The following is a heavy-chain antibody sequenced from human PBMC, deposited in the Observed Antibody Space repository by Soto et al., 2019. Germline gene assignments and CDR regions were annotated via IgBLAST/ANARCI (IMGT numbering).Heavy chain of an antibody. Sequence: SETLSLTCTVSGGSISSSSYYWGWIRQPPGKGLEWIGSIYYSGSTYYNPSLKSRVTISVDTSKNQFSLKLSSVTAADTAVYYCARRVLWSDYYYGMDVWGQGTTVTVSS. CDR1: GGSISSSSYY. V-gene: IGHV4-39*01. D-gene: IGHD2-21*01. CDR2: IYYSGST. CDR3: ARRVLWSDYYYGMDV. J-gene: IGHJ6*02.